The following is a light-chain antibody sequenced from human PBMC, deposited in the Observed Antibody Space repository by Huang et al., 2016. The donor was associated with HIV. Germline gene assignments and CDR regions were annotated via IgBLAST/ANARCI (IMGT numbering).Light chain of an antibody. CDR1: QAIGTY. CDR3: QHLYT. CDR2: SSS. J-gene: IGKJ4*01. Sequence: IQLTQSPSSLSASMGDRVTITCRANQAIGTYLAWYQQKPGKAPELLLNSSSTLRSGVPSRFSGGGSGTDFTLTITSLQPEDFASYSCQHLYTFGGGTKVEIK. V-gene: IGKV1-9*01.